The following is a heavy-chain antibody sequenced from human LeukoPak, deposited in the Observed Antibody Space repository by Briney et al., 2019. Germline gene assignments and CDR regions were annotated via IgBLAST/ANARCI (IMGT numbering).Heavy chain of an antibody. V-gene: IGHV3-21*01. Sequence: GGSLRLSCAASGFTFSSYRMAWVRQAPGKGLEWVSSMSGSSGHIYYADSLEGRFTISRDNAKNSLYLQMNSLRAEDTAVYYCARDDQWLELWGQGTLVTVSS. J-gene: IGHJ4*02. CDR2: MSGSSGHI. CDR3: ARDDQWLEL. D-gene: IGHD6-19*01. CDR1: GFTFSSYR.